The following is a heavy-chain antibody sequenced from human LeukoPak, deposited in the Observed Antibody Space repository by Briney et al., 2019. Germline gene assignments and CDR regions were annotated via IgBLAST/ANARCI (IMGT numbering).Heavy chain of an antibody. V-gene: IGHV1-2*02. D-gene: IGHD3-3*01. CDR3: SIYEV. Sequence: ASVKVSCKASGYIFTDYYMNWVRQAPGQGLEWMGWINPDTGDTNYAQKFQGRVTMTRDTSISTAYMELSRLKYDDTAMYYCSIYEVWGQGTKVTISS. CDR1: GYIFTDYY. CDR2: INPDTGDT. J-gene: IGHJ3*01.